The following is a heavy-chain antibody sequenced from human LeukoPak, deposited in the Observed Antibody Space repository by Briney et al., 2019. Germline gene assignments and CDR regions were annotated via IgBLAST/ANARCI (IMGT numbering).Heavy chain of an antibody. CDR2: ISSSSSYI. D-gene: IGHD6-13*01. Sequence: GGSLRLSCAASGFTFSSYSMNWVRQAPGKGLEWVSSISSSSSYIYYADSVKGRFTISRENAKSSLYLQMNSLRAEDTAVYYCARVTPSAAAGTDYWGQGTLVTVSS. CDR1: GFTFSSYS. V-gene: IGHV3-21*01. CDR3: ARVTPSAAAGTDY. J-gene: IGHJ4*02.